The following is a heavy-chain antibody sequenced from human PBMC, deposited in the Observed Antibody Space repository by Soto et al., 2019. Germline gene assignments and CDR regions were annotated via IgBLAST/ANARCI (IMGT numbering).Heavy chain of an antibody. CDR1: GFTFNAFS. Sequence: PGGSLRLSCAASGFTFNAFSMNWVRQAPGKGLEWVSYITSSSSYVYYPDSVKGRFTISRDNAKDSLYLQMNSLRAEDTAVYYCARDLHFAFDVWGQGTVVTVSS. CDR2: ITSSSSYV. J-gene: IGHJ3*01. V-gene: IGHV3-21*05. CDR3: ARDLHFAFDV.